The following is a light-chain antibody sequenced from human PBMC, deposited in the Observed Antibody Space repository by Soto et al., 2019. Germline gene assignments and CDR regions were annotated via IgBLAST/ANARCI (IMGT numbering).Light chain of an antibody. J-gene: IGKJ2*01. V-gene: IGKV3-15*01. Sequence: EIVLTQSPAILSVSPGERATLSCRASQSISRSLAWYQQKPGQAPRLLISDASTRATGIPARFSGSGSGTEFTLTISSLQSEGFALYYCHQYNSWPPGTFGQGTKVEIK. CDR3: HQYNSWPPGT. CDR1: QSISRS. CDR2: DAS.